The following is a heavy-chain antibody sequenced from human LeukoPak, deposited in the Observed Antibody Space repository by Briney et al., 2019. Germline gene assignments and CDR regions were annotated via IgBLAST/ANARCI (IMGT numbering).Heavy chain of an antibody. CDR2: ISSSSYI. Sequence: PGGSLRLSCAASGFTFSSYSMNWVRQAPGKGLEWVSSISSSSYIYYAGSVKGRFTISRDNAKNSLCLQMNSLRAEDTAVYYCASGGAILTGFDYWGQGTLVTVSS. D-gene: IGHD3-9*01. CDR3: ASGGAILTGFDY. CDR1: GFTFSSYS. V-gene: IGHV3-21*01. J-gene: IGHJ4*02.